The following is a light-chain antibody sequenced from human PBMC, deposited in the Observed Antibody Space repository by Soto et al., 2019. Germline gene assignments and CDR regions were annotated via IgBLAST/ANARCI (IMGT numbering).Light chain of an antibody. J-gene: IGLJ2*01. CDR2: DVS. CDR3: TSYTRSSTLV. V-gene: IGLV2-14*03. CDR1: STDVGGYNY. Sequence: QSVLTQPASVSGSPGQWITISCTGTSTDVGGYNYVSWYQQHPGTAPKLMIYDVSNRPSGVSKRFSGSKSSNTASLTIAGLEAEDEADYYCTSYTRSSTLVFGGGTKLTVL.